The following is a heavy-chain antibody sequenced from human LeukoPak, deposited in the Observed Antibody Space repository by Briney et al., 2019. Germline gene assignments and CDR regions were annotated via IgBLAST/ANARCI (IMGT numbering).Heavy chain of an antibody. V-gene: IGHV2-70*01. CDR3: ARLVPAAPSYYYYYMDV. CDR1: RFSLSTSGMC. Sequence: KSGPTLVNATQTLTLTCTFSRFSLSTSGMCVSWIRHPPGKALDKLAPVDWYDDKYYSTSLKTRLTISKDTSKNQVVLTMTNMDPVDTATYYCARLVPAAPSYYYYYMDVWGTGTTVTVSS. CDR2: VDWYDDK. D-gene: IGHD2-2*01. J-gene: IGHJ6*03.